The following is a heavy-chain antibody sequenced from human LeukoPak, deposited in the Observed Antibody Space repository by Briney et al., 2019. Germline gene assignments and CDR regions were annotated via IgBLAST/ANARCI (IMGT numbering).Heavy chain of an antibody. CDR1: GFTFSSYS. CDR3: ARDLWDGYNAYYYYMDV. D-gene: IGHD5-24*01. V-gene: IGHV3-48*01. Sequence: PGGSLRLSCAASGFTFSSYSMNWVRQAPGKGLEWVSYISGSSGIIYYTDSVKGRFTISRDNAKNSLYLQMNSLRAEDTAVYYCARDLWDGYNAYYYYMDVWGRGTTVTVSS. J-gene: IGHJ6*03. CDR2: ISGSSGII.